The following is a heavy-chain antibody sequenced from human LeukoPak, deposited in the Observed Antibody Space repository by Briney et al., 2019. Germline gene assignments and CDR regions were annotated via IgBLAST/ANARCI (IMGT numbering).Heavy chain of an antibody. V-gene: IGHV3-NL1*01. Sequence: LEWVSVIGPDGGGIQYVDSVKGRFTISRDNSKNTLYLQMNSLRAEDTAVYYCARNLAVAGTGYYYYGMDVWGQGTTVTVSS. CDR3: ARNLAVAGTGYYYYGMDV. CDR2: IGPDGGGI. D-gene: IGHD6-19*01. J-gene: IGHJ6*02.